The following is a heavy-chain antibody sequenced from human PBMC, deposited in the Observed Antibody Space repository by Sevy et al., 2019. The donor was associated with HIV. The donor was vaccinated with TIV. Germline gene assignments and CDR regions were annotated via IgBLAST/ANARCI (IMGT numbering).Heavy chain of an antibody. CDR2: INSDETST. CDR1: GFSFSRFW. V-gene: IGHV3-74*01. CDR3: ARRDGYTRRAFDM. Sequence: GGYLRLSCAASGFSFSRFWMHWVRQAPGKGLVWISRINSDETSTSYADSVKGRFTISRDNARHTLFLQMNSLTVEDTADYYCARRDGYTRRAFDMWGQGTMVTVSS. D-gene: IGHD5-12*01. J-gene: IGHJ3*02.